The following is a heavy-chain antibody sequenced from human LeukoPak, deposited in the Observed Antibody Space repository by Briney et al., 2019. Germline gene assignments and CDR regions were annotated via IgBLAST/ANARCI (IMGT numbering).Heavy chain of an antibody. V-gene: IGHV3-30*18. Sequence: PGRSLRLSCAASGFTFSSYGMHWVRQAPGKGLEWVAVISYDGSNKYYADSVKGRFTISRDNSKNTLYLQMNSLRAEDMAVYYCAKDRDYGDYVSAGDYWGQGTLVTVSS. CDR3: AKDRDYGDYVSAGDY. J-gene: IGHJ4*02. CDR1: GFTFSSYG. CDR2: ISYDGSNK. D-gene: IGHD4-17*01.